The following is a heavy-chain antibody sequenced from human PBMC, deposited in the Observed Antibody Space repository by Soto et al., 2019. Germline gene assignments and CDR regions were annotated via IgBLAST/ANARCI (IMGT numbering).Heavy chain of an antibody. CDR2: ISSNGVGT. Sequence: ESGGGLAQPGGSLRLSCAASGYTLSGYAMDWVRQAPGKGLEYVSGISSNGVGTYYANSVQGRFTISRDNSKNTVYLQMGSLRPEDMAVYYCARRARPDFYYMDVWGKGTTVTVSS. CDR1: GYTLSGYA. CDR3: ARRARPDFYYMDV. D-gene: IGHD6-6*01. V-gene: IGHV3-64*01. J-gene: IGHJ6*03.